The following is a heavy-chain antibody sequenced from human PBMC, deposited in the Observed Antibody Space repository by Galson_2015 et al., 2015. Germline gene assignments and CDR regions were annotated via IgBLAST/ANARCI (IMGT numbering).Heavy chain of an antibody. CDR1: GCSFTHYW. CDR3: ARHVLVSDIDYDFGGFDY. Sequence: QYGAEVKRPGESLTISCTGSGCSFTHYWIGWVRQMPGKGLEWMGIIYPGDSDTRYSPSFLGQVTISADKSIGAAYLQWSSLKASDTAMYYCARHVLVSDIDYDFGGFDYWGQGTLVTVSS. J-gene: IGHJ4*02. D-gene: IGHD3-3*01. CDR2: IYPGDSDT. V-gene: IGHV5-51*01.